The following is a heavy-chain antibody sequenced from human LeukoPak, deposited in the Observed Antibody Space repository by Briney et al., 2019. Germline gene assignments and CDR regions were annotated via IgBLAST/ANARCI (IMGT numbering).Heavy chain of an antibody. D-gene: IGHD4-17*01. CDR2: INPNSGGT. J-gene: IGHJ3*02. Sequence: GASVKVSCKASGYTFTGYYMHWVRQAPGQGLEWMGWINPNSGGTNYAQKFQGRVTMTRDTSISTAYMELSRLRSDDTAVYYCARDLNDYGDPAWAFDIRGQGTMVTVSS. CDR3: ARDLNDYGDPAWAFDI. V-gene: IGHV1-2*02. CDR1: GYTFTGYY.